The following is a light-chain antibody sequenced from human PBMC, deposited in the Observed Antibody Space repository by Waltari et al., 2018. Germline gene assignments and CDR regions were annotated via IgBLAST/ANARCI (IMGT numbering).Light chain of an antibody. CDR2: DVT. Sequence: SALTQPRSVSGSPGQSVTISCTGTTNDLGSYNYLSWYHQHPGKAPKLIILDVTKRPSGVPDRLAGSKSGNTASLTISGLRAEDEAEYYCCSYAGSYTWVFGGGTKLTVV. CDR1: TNDLGSYNY. J-gene: IGLJ3*02. CDR3: CSYAGSYTWV. V-gene: IGLV2-11*01.